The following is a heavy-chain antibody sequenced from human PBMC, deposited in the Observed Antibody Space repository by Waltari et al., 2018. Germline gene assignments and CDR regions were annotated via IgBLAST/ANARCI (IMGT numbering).Heavy chain of an antibody. CDR3: AKDPLSGSGFDY. J-gene: IGHJ4*02. D-gene: IGHD3-10*01. V-gene: IGHV3-23*01. CDR2: ISGSGGST. CDR1: GFPFSIYA. Sequence: EVQLLESGGGLVQPGGSLRLSCAASGFPFSIYAMSWVRQAPGKGLEWGSAISGSGGSTYYADSVKGRFTISRDNSKNTLYLQMNSLRAEDTAVYYCAKDPLSGSGFDYWGQGTLVTVSS.